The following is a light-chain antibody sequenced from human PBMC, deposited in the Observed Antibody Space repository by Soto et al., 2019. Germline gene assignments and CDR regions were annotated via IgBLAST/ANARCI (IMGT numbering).Light chain of an antibody. CDR2: GAS. J-gene: IGKJ1*01. CDR3: QQYNNWPPDRT. CDR1: QSVGSN. V-gene: IGKV3-15*01. Sequence: EIVMTQSPATLSVSPGERATLSCRASQSVGSNLAWYQQKPGQAPRLLIYGASTRATGIPARFSGSGSGTEFTLTFSRLRFEDFAIYFCQQYNNWPPDRTFGQGTKVEIK.